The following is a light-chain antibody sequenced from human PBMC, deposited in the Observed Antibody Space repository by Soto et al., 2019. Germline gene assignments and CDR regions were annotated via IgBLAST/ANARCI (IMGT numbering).Light chain of an antibody. CDR3: QHYDDPPLS. CDR2: DAS. J-gene: IGKJ4*01. CDR1: QGIRNY. Sequence: DIQMTQSPSCLSASVGDRVTITCQASQGIRNYLNWYQQKPGKAPKLLIYDASNLETGVPSRFSGSGSGTDFTFTISSLQPEDIATYYCQHYDDPPLSFGGGTKVEIK. V-gene: IGKV1-33*01.